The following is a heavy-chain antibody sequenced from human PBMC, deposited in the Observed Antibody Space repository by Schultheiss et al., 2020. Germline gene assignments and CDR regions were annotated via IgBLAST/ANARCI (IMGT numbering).Heavy chain of an antibody. Sequence: SETLSLTCTVSGGSISSGGYYWSWIRQHPGKGLEWIGYIYYSGSTYYNPSLKSRVTISVDTSKNQFSLKLSSVTAADTAVYYCARGGRYCSSTSCHYNWFDPWGQGTLVTVSS. V-gene: IGHV4-31*03. CDR3: ARGGRYCSSTSCHYNWFDP. CDR1: GGSISSGGYY. J-gene: IGHJ5*02. CDR2: IYYSGST. D-gene: IGHD2-2*01.